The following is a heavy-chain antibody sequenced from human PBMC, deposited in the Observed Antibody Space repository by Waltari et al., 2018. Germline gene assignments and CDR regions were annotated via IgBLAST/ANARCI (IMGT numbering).Heavy chain of an antibody. D-gene: IGHD1-1*01. V-gene: IGHV4-59*01. CDR2: IHYSGST. J-gene: IGHJ3*01. CDR1: GGSITSYY. Sequence: QLQESGPGLVKPSETLSLTCTVSGGSITSYYWSWIRQPPGKGLEWIGYIHYSGSTNHNPALKSRVTMSIDTSKNQFSLKLSSRTAADTAMYYCARDRDNSPVWGQGTMVTVSS. CDR3: ARDRDNSPV.